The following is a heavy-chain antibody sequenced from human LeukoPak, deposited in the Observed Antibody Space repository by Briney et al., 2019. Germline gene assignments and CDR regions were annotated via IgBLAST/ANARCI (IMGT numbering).Heavy chain of an antibody. CDR3: AKAASLTGYYFDN. Sequence: GASLRLSCAASGFTFSNYAMSWVRQAPGKGLEWVSAVTGSGGSSYYADSVNGRFTMSRDNSKNTVDLQMNSLRVEDTAVYYCAKAASLTGYYFDNWGRGTLVIVSS. J-gene: IGHJ4*02. V-gene: IGHV3-23*01. CDR1: GFTFSNYA. CDR2: VTGSGGSS. D-gene: IGHD3-9*01.